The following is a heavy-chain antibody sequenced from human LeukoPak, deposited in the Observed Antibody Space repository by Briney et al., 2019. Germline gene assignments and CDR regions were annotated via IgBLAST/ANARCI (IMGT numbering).Heavy chain of an antibody. J-gene: IGHJ3*02. CDR1: GGTFISYA. D-gene: IGHD3-3*01. CDR3: ARSRYDSWSGYSSGDAFDI. CDR2: IIPIFGTA. V-gene: IGHV1-69*05. Sequence: ASVKVSCKASGGTFISYAISWVRQAPGQGLEWMGRIIPIFGTANYAQKFQGRVTITTDESTSTAYMELSSLRSEDTAVYYCARSRYDSWSGYSSGDAFDIWGQGTMVTVSS.